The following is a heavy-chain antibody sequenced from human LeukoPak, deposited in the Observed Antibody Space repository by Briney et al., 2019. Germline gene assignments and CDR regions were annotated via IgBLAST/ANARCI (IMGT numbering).Heavy chain of an antibody. J-gene: IGHJ6*02. CDR2: TRGSGSYT. D-gene: IGHD3-10*01. CDR3: AKSSITMVRGVISPSPYYYYGMDV. Sequence: GGSLRLSCVASGFTFENYAVTWVRQAPGKGLEWVSATRGSGSYTSYTDSVKGRFTVSRDNSKNTLYLQMNSLRAEDTAVYYCAKSSITMVRGVISPSPYYYYGMDVWGQGTTVTVSS. CDR1: GFTFENYA. V-gene: IGHV3-23*01.